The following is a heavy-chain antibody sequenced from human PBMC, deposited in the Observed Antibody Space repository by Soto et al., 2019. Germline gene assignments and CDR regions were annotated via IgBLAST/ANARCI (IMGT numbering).Heavy chain of an antibody. D-gene: IGHD4-17*01. Sequence: GGSLRLSCAASGFTVSSNFMSWVRQAPGKGLEWVSVIYSGGSTFYTDSVKGRFTISRDNSRNTLYLQMNSLRAEDTTVYYCARAHPLYGGDYWGQGTLVTVSS. CDR2: IYSGGST. CDR3: ARAHPLYGGDY. CDR1: GFTVSSNF. V-gene: IGHV3-66*01. J-gene: IGHJ4*02.